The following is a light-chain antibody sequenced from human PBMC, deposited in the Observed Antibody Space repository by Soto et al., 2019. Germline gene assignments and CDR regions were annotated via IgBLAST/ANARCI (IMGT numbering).Light chain of an antibody. CDR1: SSDGSSYNY. V-gene: IGLV2-14*01. J-gene: IGLJ1*01. CDR2: DVS. CDR3: SSYTPSSTYV. Sequence: QSVLTQPASVSGSPGHSITISCAGTSSDGSSYNYVSWYQQHPGKAPKVMIYDVSNRPSGVSYRFSGSKSGNTASLTFSGLQVEDEADYYCSSYTPSSTYVFGTGTQVTVL.